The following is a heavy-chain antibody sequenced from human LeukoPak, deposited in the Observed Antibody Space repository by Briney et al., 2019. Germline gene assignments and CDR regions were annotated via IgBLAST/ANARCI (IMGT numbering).Heavy chain of an antibody. Sequence: GGSLRLSCAASGFTFSSYAMSWVRQAPGKGLEWVSAISGSGGSTYYADSVKGRFTISRDNSKNTLYLQMNSLRAEDTAVYYCARALRAPGAFDIWGQGTMVTVSS. V-gene: IGHV3-23*01. J-gene: IGHJ3*02. CDR2: ISGSGGST. CDR1: GFTFSSYA. D-gene: IGHD3-10*01. CDR3: ARALRAPGAFDI.